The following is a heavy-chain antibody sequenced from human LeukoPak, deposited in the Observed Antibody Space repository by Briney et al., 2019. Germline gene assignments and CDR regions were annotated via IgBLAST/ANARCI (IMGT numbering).Heavy chain of an antibody. CDR1: GFTFSNYW. J-gene: IGHJ4*02. D-gene: IGHD5-18*01. Sequence: GGSLRLSCAASGFTFSNYWMHWVRQAPGKGLVWVSRIDGDGSTTTYADSVRGRFTISRDNAKNTLYLQMNSLRAEDTAVHYCVRDLEVQYSFGYHYWGQGSLVAVSS. CDR3: VRDLEVQYSFGYHY. V-gene: IGHV3-74*01. CDR2: IDGDGSTT.